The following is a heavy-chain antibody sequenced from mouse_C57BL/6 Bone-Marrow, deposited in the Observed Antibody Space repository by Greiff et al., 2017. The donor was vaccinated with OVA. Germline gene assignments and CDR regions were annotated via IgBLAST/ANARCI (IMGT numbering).Heavy chain of an antibody. Sequence: VQLQQSGPELVKPGASVKIPCKASGYTFTDYNMDWVKQSHGKSLEWIGDINPNNGGTIYNQKFKGKATLTVDKSSSTAYMELRSLTSEDTAVYYCARPIYDGYPWYCDVWGTGTTVTVSS. D-gene: IGHD2-3*01. CDR3: ARPIYDGYPWYCDV. CDR1: GYTFTDYN. J-gene: IGHJ1*03. V-gene: IGHV1-18*01. CDR2: INPNNGGT.